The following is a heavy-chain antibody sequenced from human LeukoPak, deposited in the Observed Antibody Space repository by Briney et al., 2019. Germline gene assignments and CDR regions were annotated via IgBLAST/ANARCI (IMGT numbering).Heavy chain of an antibody. Sequence: SETLSLTCTVSGGSISSSSYYWGWIRQPPGKGLEWIGSIYYSGSTYYNPSLKSRVTMSVDTSKNQFSLKLTSVTAADTAMYYCARDQHGFDPWGQGTLVTVSS. CDR2: IYYSGST. CDR3: ARDQHGFDP. J-gene: IGHJ5*02. V-gene: IGHV4-39*07. CDR1: GGSISSSSYY.